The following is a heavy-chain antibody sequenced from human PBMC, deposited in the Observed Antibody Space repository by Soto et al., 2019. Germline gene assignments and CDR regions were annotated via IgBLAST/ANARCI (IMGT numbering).Heavy chain of an antibody. CDR2: FDPEDGET. D-gene: IGHD3-16*01. J-gene: IGHJ6*02. V-gene: IGHV1-24*01. CDR1: GYTLTELS. CDR3: ATGLGSWDYYYYGMDV. Sequence: GASVKVSCKVSGYTLTELSMHWVRQAPGKGLEWMGDFDPEDGETIYAQKFQGRVTMTEDTSTDTAYMELSSLRSEDTAVYYCATGLGSWDYYYYGMDVWGQGTTVTVSS.